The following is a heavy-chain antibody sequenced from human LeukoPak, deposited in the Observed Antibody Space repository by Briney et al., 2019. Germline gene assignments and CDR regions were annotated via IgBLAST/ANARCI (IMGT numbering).Heavy chain of an antibody. J-gene: IGHJ4*02. CDR2: ISYDGSNK. CDR1: GFTFSSYG. Sequence: GGSLRLSCAASGFTFSSYGMHWVRQAPGKGLEWVAVISYDGSNKYSADSVKGRFTISRDNSKNTLYPQMNSLRAEDTAVYYCAKSGGTYCSSTSCYDYRGFDYWGQGTLVTVSS. D-gene: IGHD2-2*01. CDR3: AKSGGTYCSSTSCYDYRGFDY. V-gene: IGHV3-30*18.